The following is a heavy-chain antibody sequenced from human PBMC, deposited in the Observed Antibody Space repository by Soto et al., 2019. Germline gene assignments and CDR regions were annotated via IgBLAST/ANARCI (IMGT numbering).Heavy chain of an antibody. CDR1: GFTFSNYA. V-gene: IGHV3-23*01. CDR2: ISGSGGST. J-gene: IGHJ4*02. Sequence: GGSLRLSCAGSGFTFSNYAMSWVRQAPGKGLAWVSAISGSGGSTYYADSVKGRFTISRDNSKNTLHLQMNSLRAEDTALYYCAKVPVGATGRFDYWGQGTLVTVSS. CDR3: AKVPVGATGRFDY. D-gene: IGHD1-26*01.